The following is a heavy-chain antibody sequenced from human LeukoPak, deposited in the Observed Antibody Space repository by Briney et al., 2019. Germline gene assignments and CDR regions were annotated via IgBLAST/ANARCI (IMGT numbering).Heavy chain of an antibody. D-gene: IGHD6-25*01. J-gene: IGHJ4*02. V-gene: IGHV4-61*03. CDR1: GGSVSSGSYY. Sequence: SETLSLTCTVSGGSVSSGSYYWSWIRQPPGKGLEWIGYIYYSGNTNYDPSLKSRVTISVDTSKNHFSLKMSSVTAADTAVYYCARSSGTGTFSYWGQGTLVTVSS. CDR3: ARSSGTGTFSY. CDR2: IYYSGNT.